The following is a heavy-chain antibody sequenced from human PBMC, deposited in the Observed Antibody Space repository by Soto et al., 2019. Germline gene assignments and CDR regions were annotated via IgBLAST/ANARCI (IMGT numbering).Heavy chain of an antibody. CDR2: IYYSGST. CDR1: GGSISSGDYY. Sequence: PSETLSLTCTVSGGSISSGDYYWSWIRQPPGKGLEWIGYIYYSGSTYYNPSLKSRVTISVDTSKNQFSLKLSSVTAADTAVYYCASYGGNSGFRAEYFQHWGQGTLVTV. V-gene: IGHV4-30-4*01. D-gene: IGHD4-17*01. CDR3: ASYGGNSGFRAEYFQH. J-gene: IGHJ1*01.